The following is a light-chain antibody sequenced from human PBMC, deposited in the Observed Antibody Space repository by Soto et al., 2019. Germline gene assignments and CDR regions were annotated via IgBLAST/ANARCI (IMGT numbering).Light chain of an antibody. CDR1: QSVGTK. V-gene: IGKV3-20*01. CDR3: QQYGSSLAA. J-gene: IGKJ1*01. Sequence: EIVLTQSPGTLSLSPGERATHSCRASQSVGTKLAWYRQTPGQAPRLLIYGASTRATDTPARFSGSGAGTDFTLTINRVDPADFAFHYCQQYGSSLAAFGQGTQVE. CDR2: GAS.